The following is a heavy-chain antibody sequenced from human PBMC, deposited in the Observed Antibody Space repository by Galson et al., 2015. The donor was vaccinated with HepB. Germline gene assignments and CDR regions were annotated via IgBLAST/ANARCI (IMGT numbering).Heavy chain of an antibody. CDR3: ARDTYYYGSGSYYRFDY. V-gene: IGHV1-18*01. CDR1: GYTFTSYG. D-gene: IGHD3-10*01. J-gene: IGHJ4*02. CDR2: ISAYNGNT. Sequence: SVKVSCKASGYTFTSYGISWVRQAPGQGLEWMGWISAYNGNTNYAQKLQGRVTMTTDTSTSTAYMELRSLRSDDTAVYYCARDTYYYGSGSYYRFDYWGQGTLVTVSS.